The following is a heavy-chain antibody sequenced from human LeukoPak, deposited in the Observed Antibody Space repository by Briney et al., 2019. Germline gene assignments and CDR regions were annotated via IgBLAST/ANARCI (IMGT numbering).Heavy chain of an antibody. CDR3: ATGVTGTTPGY. CDR1: GYTFTGYY. Sequence: ASVKVSCKASGYTFTGYYMHWVRQAPGQGLEWMGWINPNSGGTNYAQKFQGWVTMTEDTSTDTAYMELSSLRSEDTAVYYCATGVTGTTPGYWGQGTLVTVSS. D-gene: IGHD1-7*01. J-gene: IGHJ4*02. CDR2: INPNSGGT. V-gene: IGHV1-2*04.